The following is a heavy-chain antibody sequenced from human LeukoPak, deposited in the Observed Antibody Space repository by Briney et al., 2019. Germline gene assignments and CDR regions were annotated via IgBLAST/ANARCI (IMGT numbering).Heavy chain of an antibody. J-gene: IGHJ4*02. Sequence: GGSLRLSCAVSGFTFRSYAMSWVRQAPGKGLEWVSAISGGGDSTYYADSVKGRFTISRDNSKNTLYLQMNSLRVEDTAVYYCASHTFSGWYQFDYWGQGTPVTVSS. CDR1: GFTFRSYA. CDR3: ASHTFSGWYQFDY. D-gene: IGHD6-19*01. V-gene: IGHV3-23*01. CDR2: ISGGGDST.